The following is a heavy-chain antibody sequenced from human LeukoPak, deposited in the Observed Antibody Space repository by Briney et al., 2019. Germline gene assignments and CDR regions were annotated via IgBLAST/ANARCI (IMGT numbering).Heavy chain of an antibody. CDR1: GFTFSTYW. CDR2: INSDGTAT. CDR3: AKRDTRGRYYFDS. V-gene: IGHV3-74*01. J-gene: IGHJ4*02. Sequence: GGSLRLSCAASGFTFSTYWMHWVRQAPGKGLVWVSRINSDGTATTYADSVKGRFTISRDNAKNTLYLQMNSLRAEDTAVYYCAKRDTRGRYYFDSWGQGTLVTVSS. D-gene: IGHD6-19*01.